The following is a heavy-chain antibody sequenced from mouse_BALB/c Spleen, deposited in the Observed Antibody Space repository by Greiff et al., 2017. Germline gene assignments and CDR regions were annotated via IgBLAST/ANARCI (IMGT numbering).Heavy chain of an antibody. CDR1: GFNIKDTY. CDR3: ARGGGRYDDAMDY. Sequence: EVKLVESGAEFVKPGASVKLSCTASGFNIKDTYMSWVKQRPEQGLEWIGTIGPANGNTKYDPNVQGKATITADTSSNTAYLQLSSLTSEDTAVYYCARGGGRYDDAMDYWGQGTSVTVSS. V-gene: IGHV14-3*02. CDR2: IGPANGNT. D-gene: IGHD2-14*01. J-gene: IGHJ4*01.